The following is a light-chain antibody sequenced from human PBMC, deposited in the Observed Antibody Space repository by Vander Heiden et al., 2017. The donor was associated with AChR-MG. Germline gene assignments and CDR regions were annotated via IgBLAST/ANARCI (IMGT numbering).Light chain of an antibody. V-gene: IGKV3-11*01. Sequence: EIVLTQSPATLSLSPGERATLSCRASQSVSGYLAWYQQKPGQAPRLLIYDASNRPTGIKARFSGSGYGTDFNLTISSREPEDFAVYYCQQRSKGPRGITFGQGTRLEIK. CDR3: QQRSKGPRGIT. J-gene: IGKJ5*01. CDR2: DAS. CDR1: QSVSGY.